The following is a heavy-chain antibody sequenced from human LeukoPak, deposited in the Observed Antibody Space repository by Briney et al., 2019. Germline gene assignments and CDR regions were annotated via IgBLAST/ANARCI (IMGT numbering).Heavy chain of an antibody. CDR3: AKDRANWAIDD. CDR1: GVTLSTYA. D-gene: IGHD3-16*01. V-gene: IGHV3-48*04. CDR2: IGGDGIA. Sequence: PGGSLRLSCAASGVTLSTYAMSWARQAPGKGLEWISYIGGDGIAFYADSVKGRFTASKDDARKSMYLQMNSLRVEDTAVYYCAKDRANWAIDDWGQGTQVTVSS. J-gene: IGHJ4*02.